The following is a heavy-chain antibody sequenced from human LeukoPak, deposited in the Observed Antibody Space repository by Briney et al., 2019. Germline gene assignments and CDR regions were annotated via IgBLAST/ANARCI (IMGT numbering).Heavy chain of an antibody. CDR2: IIPILGIA. D-gene: IGHD3-22*01. CDR3: ARDLGEYYYDSSGYCGY. CDR1: GYTFTSYD. V-gene: IGHV1-69*04. J-gene: IGHJ4*02. Sequence: GASVKVSCKASGYTFTSYDINWVRQATGQGLEWMGRIIPILGIANYAQKFQGRVTITADKSTSTAYMELSSLRSEDTAVYYCARDLGEYYYDSSGYCGYWGQGTLVTVSS.